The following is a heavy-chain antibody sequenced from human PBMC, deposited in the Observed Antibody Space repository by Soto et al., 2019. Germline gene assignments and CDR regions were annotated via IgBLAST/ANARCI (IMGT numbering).Heavy chain of an antibody. CDR1: GFTFSNYW. CDR2: IKSDGSSI. D-gene: IGHD3-10*01. J-gene: IGHJ4*02. Sequence: EVQLVESGGGLVQPGGSPRLSCAASGFTFSNYWMHWVRQAPGKGLVWVSRIKSDGSSISYADSVKGRFTISRDNARNTLYLQMNSLRAEDTAVYYCARGGFSGSGSYIQGDYWGQGTLVTVSS. V-gene: IGHV3-74*01. CDR3: ARGGFSGSGSYIQGDY.